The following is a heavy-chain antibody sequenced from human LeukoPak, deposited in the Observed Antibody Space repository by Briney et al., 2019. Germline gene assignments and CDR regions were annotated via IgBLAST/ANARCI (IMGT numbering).Heavy chain of an antibody. Sequence: PGGSLRLSCAASGFTFSSYGMHWVRQAPGKGLEWVAFIRYDGSNKYYADSLKGRFTISRDNSKNTLYLQMNSLRAEDRAVYYCAKDLFLGYCSSTSCYNWFDPWGQGTQVTVSS. J-gene: IGHJ5*02. D-gene: IGHD2-2*01. V-gene: IGHV3-30*02. CDR3: AKDLFLGYCSSTSCYNWFDP. CDR2: IRYDGSNK. CDR1: GFTFSSYG.